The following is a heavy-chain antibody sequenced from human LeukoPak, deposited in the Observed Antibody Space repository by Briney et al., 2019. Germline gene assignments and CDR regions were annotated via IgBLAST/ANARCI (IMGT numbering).Heavy chain of an antibody. CDR1: GYSFISSW. Sequence: GESLKISCKDSGYSFISSWIGWARQMPGKGLEWMGIIYPGDSDTRYSPSFQGQVTISADKSISTAYLQWSSLKASDSAMYYCARHVGSGSYPASWGQGTLVTVSS. V-gene: IGHV5-51*01. CDR2: IYPGDSDT. D-gene: IGHD3-10*01. CDR3: ARHVGSGSYPAS. J-gene: IGHJ4*02.